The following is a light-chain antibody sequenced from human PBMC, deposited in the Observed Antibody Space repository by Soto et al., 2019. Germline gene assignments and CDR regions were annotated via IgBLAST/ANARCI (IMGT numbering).Light chain of an antibody. J-gene: IGLJ1*01. CDR2: TNN. V-gene: IGLV1-44*01. Sequence: QSVLTQPPSASGAPGQRVTISCSGSSSSIGSNTVNWYQQLPGTAPKLLIYTNNQRPSGVRDRFSGSRSGTSASLAISGLQSEDEADYYCAAWDDSLNGFVFGTGTKVTVL. CDR3: AAWDDSLNGFV. CDR1: SSSIGSNT.